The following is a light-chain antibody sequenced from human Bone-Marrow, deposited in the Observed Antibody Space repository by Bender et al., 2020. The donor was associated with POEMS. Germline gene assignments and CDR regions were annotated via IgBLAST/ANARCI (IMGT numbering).Light chain of an antibody. Sequence: QSVLTQPASVSGSPGQSITISCTGTSSDVGGYDYVSWYQQYPGKAPKLLISDVTNRPSEISHRFSGSKSGNTASLTISGLQAEDEALYYCASYTSSSALVFGGGTKLTVL. V-gene: IGLV2-14*03. CDR3: ASYTSSSALV. J-gene: IGLJ3*02. CDR1: SSDVGGYDY. CDR2: DVT.